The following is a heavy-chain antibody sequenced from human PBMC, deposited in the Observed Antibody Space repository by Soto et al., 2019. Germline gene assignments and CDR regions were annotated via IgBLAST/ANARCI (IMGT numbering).Heavy chain of an antibody. D-gene: IGHD6-13*01. CDR2: ISYDGSNK. J-gene: IGHJ4*02. V-gene: IGHV3-30-3*01. Sequence: QVQLVESGGGVVQPGRSLRLSCAASGFTFSSYAMHWVRQAPGKGLERVAVISYDGSNKYYADSVKGRFTISRDNSKNTLYLQMNSLRAEDTAVYYCARERGIAAAGLNYWGQGTLVTVSS. CDR3: ARERGIAAAGLNY. CDR1: GFTFSSYA.